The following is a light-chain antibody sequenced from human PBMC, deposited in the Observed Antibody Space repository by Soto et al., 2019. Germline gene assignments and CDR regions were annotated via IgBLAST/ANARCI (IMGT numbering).Light chain of an antibody. CDR3: SSYTSSSTLDV. V-gene: IGLV2-14*01. CDR1: SSDVGAYNY. J-gene: IGLJ1*01. Sequence: QSVLTQPASVSGSPGQSITISCTGTSSDVGAYNYVTWYQQHPGKAPKLMIYEVSNRPSGVSNRFSGSKSGNTASLTISGLRAEDEADYYCSSYTSSSTLDVFGTGTKLTVL. CDR2: EVS.